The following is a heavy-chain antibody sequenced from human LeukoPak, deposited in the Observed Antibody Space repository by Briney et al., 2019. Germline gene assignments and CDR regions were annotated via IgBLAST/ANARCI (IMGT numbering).Heavy chain of an antibody. D-gene: IGHD2-2*01. CDR2: INHSGST. CDR1: GGSFSGYY. Sequence: PSEALSLTCAVYGGSFSGYYWSWIRQPPGKGLEWIGEINHSGSTNYNPSLKSRVTISVDTSKNQFSLKLSSVTAADTAVYYCARHGVVVPAAPLNWFDPWGQGTLVTVSS. V-gene: IGHV4-34*01. CDR3: ARHGVVVPAAPLNWFDP. J-gene: IGHJ5*02.